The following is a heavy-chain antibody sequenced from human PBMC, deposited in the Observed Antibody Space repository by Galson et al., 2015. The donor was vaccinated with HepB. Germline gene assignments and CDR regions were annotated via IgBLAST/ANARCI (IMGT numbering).Heavy chain of an antibody. D-gene: IGHD1-26*01. J-gene: IGHJ6*02. V-gene: IGHV3-7*01. Sequence: SLRLSCAASGFTFSSYWMSWVRQAPGKGLEWVANIKQDGSEKYYVDSVKGRFTISRDNSKNTLYLQMNSLRAEDTAVYYCARSGSYYSYYGMDVWGQGTTVTVSS. CDR2: IKQDGSEK. CDR3: ARSGSYYSYYGMDV. CDR1: GFTFSSYW.